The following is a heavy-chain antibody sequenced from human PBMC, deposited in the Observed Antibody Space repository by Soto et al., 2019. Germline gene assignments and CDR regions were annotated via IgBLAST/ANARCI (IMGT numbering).Heavy chain of an antibody. J-gene: IGHJ6*02. V-gene: IGHV4-4*02. D-gene: IGHD2-2*01. CDR1: GDSISGTYW. CDR3: ARVMPAYGMDV. CDR2: ISHSGST. Sequence: QVQLQESGPGLVKPSGTLSLTCTVSGDSISGTYWWSWVRQPPGKGLEWIGEISHSGSTTYNPSLPSQVIMSVDKSKNQFSLKVISVTAADTAVYYCARVMPAYGMDVWGQGTTVTVS.